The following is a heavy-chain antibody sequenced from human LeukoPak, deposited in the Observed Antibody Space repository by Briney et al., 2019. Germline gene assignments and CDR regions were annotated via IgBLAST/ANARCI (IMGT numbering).Heavy chain of an antibody. CDR1: GGSISSYY. CDR2: ISYSGST. Sequence: SETLSLTCTVSGGSISSYYWGWIRQPPGKGLEWIGYISYSGSTNYNPSLKSRVTISVDTSKSQFSLNLNSVTAADTAVYYCARRIVVAGGDWFDPWGQGTLVTVSS. J-gene: IGHJ5*02. V-gene: IGHV4-59*08. D-gene: IGHD6-19*01. CDR3: ARRIVVAGGDWFDP.